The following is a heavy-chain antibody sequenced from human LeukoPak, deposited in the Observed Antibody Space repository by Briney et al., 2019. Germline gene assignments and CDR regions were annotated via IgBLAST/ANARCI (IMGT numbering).Heavy chain of an antibody. CDR3: ARLKTWGGTQPYDY. D-gene: IGHD2-21*01. J-gene: IGHJ4*02. CDR2: IYDRLRT. V-gene: IGHV4-59*08. Sequence: SETLSLTCTVSGGSISNYYWSWVRQPPGKGLEWIGYIYDRLRTSYNPSLKSRVTISVDTSKNQFSLELRSVTAADTAVYYCARLKTWGGTQPYDYWGQGTLVTASS. CDR1: GGSISNYY.